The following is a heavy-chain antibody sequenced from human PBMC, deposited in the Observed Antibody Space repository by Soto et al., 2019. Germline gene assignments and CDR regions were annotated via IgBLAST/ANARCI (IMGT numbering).Heavy chain of an antibody. CDR1: GYTFTSYA. Sequence: GASVKVSCKASGYTFTSYAMHWVRQAPGQRLEWMGWINAGNGNTKYSQKFQGRVTITRDTSASTAYMELSSLRSEDTAVYYCARDYYDILTGYYQHAFDIWGQGTMVTVS. CDR3: ARDYYDILTGYYQHAFDI. CDR2: INAGNGNT. J-gene: IGHJ3*02. D-gene: IGHD3-9*01. V-gene: IGHV1-3*01.